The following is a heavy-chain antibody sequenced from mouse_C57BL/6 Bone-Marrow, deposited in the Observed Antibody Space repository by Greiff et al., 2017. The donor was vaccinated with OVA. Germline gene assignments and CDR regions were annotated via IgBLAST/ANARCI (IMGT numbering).Heavy chain of an antibody. CDR2: IYPRSGNT. Sequence: VQLQESGAELARPGASVKLSCKASGYTFTSYGISWVKQRTGQGLEWIGEIYPRSGNTYYNEKFKGKATLTADKSSSTAYMELRSLTSEDSAVYFCARHLRYYYGSSYWGQGTTLTVSS. CDR3: ARHLRYYYGSSY. D-gene: IGHD1-1*01. J-gene: IGHJ2*01. CDR1: GYTFTSYG. V-gene: IGHV1-81*01.